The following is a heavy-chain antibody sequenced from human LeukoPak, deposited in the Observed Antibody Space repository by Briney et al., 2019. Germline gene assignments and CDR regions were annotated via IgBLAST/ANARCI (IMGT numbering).Heavy chain of an antibody. CDR1: GFSVSSNY. J-gene: IGHJ4*02. Sequence: GSLRLSCAASGFSVSSNYMSWVRQAPGKGLECVSTIYSGYNTYYADSVKGRFTISVDNSKNTLYLQMNSLRADDTAVYYCARDKSTSPTEWGQGTLVTVSS. D-gene: IGHD1-1*01. CDR2: IYSGYNT. CDR3: ARDKSTSPTE. V-gene: IGHV3-66*01.